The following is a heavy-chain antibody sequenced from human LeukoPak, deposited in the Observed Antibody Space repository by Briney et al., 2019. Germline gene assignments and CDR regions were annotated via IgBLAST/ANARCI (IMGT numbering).Heavy chain of an antibody. D-gene: IGHD2-2*01. CDR2: IYYSGST. Sequence: PSETLSLTCTVSGGSISSGDYYWSWIRQPPGKGLEWIGYIYYSGSTYYNPSLKSRVTISVDTSKNQFSLKLSSVTAADTAVYYCARARYCSSTSCYYYYMDVWGKGTTVTVSS. V-gene: IGHV4-30-4*08. J-gene: IGHJ6*03. CDR3: ARARYCSSTSCYYYYMDV. CDR1: GGSISSGDYY.